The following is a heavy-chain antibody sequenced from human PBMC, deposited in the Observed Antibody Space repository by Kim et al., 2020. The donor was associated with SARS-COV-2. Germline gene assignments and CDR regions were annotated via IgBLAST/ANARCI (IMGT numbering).Heavy chain of an antibody. D-gene: IGHD2-2*01. CDR2: INAGDGNT. V-gene: IGHV1-3*01. J-gene: IGHJ4*02. CDR3: ARGGVQAARSYFDY. Sequence: ASVKVSCKASGYTFTSYAMHWVRQAPGQRLEWMGWINAGDGNTKYSQKFQGRVTITRDTSASTAYMELSSLRSEDTAVYYCARGGVQAARSYFDYWGQGTLVTVSS. CDR1: GYTFTSYA.